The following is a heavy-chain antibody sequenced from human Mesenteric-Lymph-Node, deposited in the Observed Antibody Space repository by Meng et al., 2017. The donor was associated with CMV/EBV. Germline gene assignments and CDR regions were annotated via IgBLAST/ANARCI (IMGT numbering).Heavy chain of an antibody. CDR3: ARASITIFRAPLDV. V-gene: IGHV3-66*02. CDR1: GFTVSDNY. Sequence: LSLTCAASGFTVSDNYIHWVRQAPGKGLEWVSVIYAGGSTFHADSAKGRFTISRDISKNTLFLQMNSLRVEDTAVYYCARASITIFRAPLDVWGQGTTVTVSS. CDR2: IYAGGST. J-gene: IGHJ6*02. D-gene: IGHD3-3*01.